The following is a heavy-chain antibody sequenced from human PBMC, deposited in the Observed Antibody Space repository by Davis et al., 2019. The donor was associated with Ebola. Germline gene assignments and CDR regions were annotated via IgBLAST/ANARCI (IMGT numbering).Heavy chain of an antibody. J-gene: IGHJ3*02. D-gene: IGHD2-2*01. CDR3: AKDRGAWGIVVVPAALDAFDI. V-gene: IGHV3-23*01. CDR2: ISGSGGST. Sequence: GESLKTSCAASGFTFSSYAMHWVRQAPGKGLEWVSAISGSGGSTYYADSVKGRFTISRDNSKNTLYLQMNSLRAEDTAVYYCAKDRGAWGIVVVPAALDAFDIWGQGTMVTVSS. CDR1: GFTFSSYA.